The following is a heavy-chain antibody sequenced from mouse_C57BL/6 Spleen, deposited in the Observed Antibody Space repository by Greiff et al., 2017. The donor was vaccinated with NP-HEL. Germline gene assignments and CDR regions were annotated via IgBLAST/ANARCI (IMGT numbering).Heavy chain of an antibody. J-gene: IGHJ2*01. CDR3: ASNYYGSSYFDY. D-gene: IGHD1-1*01. CDR1: GYTFTDYY. Sequence: VQLQQSGAELVRPGASVKLSCKASGYTFTDYYINWVKQRPGQGLEWIARIYPGSGNTYYNEKFKGKATLTAEKSSSTAYMQLSSLTSEDSAVYFCASNYYGSSYFDYWGQGTTLTVSS. CDR2: IYPGSGNT. V-gene: IGHV1-76*01.